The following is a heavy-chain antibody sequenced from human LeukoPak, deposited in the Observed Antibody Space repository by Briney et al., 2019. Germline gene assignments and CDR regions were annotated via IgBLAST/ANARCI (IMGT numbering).Heavy chain of an antibody. CDR3: ARELWGFDY. Sequence: SQTLSLTCAISGDSGSTNSAAWNWIRQSPSRGLEWLGRTYYRSKWYNEYAVSVRSRITIDADTSKNQFSVHLNSVTPEDTAVYYCARELWGFDYWGQGTLVTVSS. CDR1: GDSGSTNSAA. CDR2: TYYRSKWYN. D-gene: IGHD7-27*01. J-gene: IGHJ4*02. V-gene: IGHV6-1*01.